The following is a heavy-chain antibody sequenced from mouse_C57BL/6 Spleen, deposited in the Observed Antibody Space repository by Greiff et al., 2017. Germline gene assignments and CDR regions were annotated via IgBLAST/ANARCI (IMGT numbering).Heavy chain of an antibody. CDR1: GYTFTSYW. Sequence: QVQLQQPGAELVRPGTSVKLSCKASGYTFTSYWMHWVKQRPGQGLEWIGVIDPSDSYTNYNQKFKGKATLTVDTSSSTAYMQLSSLTSEDSAVYYCARRRTGYYFDYWGQGTTLTVSS. V-gene: IGHV1-59*01. CDR2: IDPSDSYT. CDR3: ARRRTGYYFDY. D-gene: IGHD4-1*01. J-gene: IGHJ2*01.